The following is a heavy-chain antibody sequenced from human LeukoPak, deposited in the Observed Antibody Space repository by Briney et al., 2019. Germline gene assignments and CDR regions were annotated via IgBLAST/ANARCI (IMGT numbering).Heavy chain of an antibody. CDR3: ARDGFGTGSN. D-gene: IGHD3-16*01. Sequence: GGSLRLSCAASGLTFSNYWMDWVRQAPGKGLEWVANIKQDGSEKNYVDSVKGPFIISRDNAKNSLYLQMNTLRADDTAVYSCARDGFGTGSNWGQGTLVTVSS. J-gene: IGHJ4*02. CDR2: IKQDGSEK. V-gene: IGHV3-7*03. CDR1: GLTFSNYW.